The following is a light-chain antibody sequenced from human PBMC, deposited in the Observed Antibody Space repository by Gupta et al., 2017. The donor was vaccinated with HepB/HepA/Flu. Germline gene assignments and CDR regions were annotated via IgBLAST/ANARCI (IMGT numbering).Light chain of an antibody. J-gene: IGKJ3*01. CDR1: QSVSSN. V-gene: IGKV3-15*01. CDR2: GAS. CDR3: QQYNNWPPST. Sequence: EIVMTQSPATLSVSPGERATLSCRASQSVSSNLAWYQQKPGQAPRLLIYGASTRATGIPARFSGSGCGTEFTLTISSRQSEDFAVYYCQQYNNWPPSTFGPGTKVDIK.